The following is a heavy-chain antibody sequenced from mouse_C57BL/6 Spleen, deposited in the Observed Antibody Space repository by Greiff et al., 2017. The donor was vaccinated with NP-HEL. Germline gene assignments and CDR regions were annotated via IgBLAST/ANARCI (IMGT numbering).Heavy chain of an antibody. CDR3: ARAGPYSNYGAMDY. Sequence: QVQLQQPGAELVKPGASVKLSCKASGYTFTSYWMHWVKQRPGQGLEWIGMIHPNSGSTNYNEKFKSKATLTVDKSSSTAYMQLSSLTSEDSAVYYCARAGPYSNYGAMDYWGQGTSVTVSS. D-gene: IGHD2-5*01. V-gene: IGHV1-64*01. J-gene: IGHJ4*01. CDR1: GYTFTSYW. CDR2: IHPNSGST.